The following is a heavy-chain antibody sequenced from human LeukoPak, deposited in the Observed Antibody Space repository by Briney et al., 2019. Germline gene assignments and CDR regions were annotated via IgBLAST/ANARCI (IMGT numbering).Heavy chain of an antibody. Sequence: ASVKVSCKASGYTFTSYGISWVRQAPGQGLEWMGWINPNSGGTNYAQKFQGRVAMTRDTSSSTAYMELSRLRSDDTAVYYCARDHSYYDSGSYSNVDYWGQGTLVTVSS. V-gene: IGHV1-2*02. CDR2: INPNSGGT. CDR1: GYTFTSYG. D-gene: IGHD3-10*01. CDR3: ARDHSYYDSGSYSNVDY. J-gene: IGHJ4*02.